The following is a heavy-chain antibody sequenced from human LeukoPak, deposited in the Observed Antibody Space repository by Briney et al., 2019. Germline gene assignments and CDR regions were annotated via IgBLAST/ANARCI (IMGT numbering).Heavy chain of an antibody. Sequence: SETLSLTCAVYGGSFSDYYWSWIRQPPGKGLEWIGEINHSGSTNYNPSPKSRVSISVDTSKNQFSLKLSSVTAADTAVYYCASFKQIIVVVPAANRVGWFDPWGQGTLVTVSS. J-gene: IGHJ5*02. D-gene: IGHD2-2*01. CDR1: GGSFSDYY. CDR3: ASFKQIIVVVPAANRVGWFDP. CDR2: INHSGST. V-gene: IGHV4-34*01.